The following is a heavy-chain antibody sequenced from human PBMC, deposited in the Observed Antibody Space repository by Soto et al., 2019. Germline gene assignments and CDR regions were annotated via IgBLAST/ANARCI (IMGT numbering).Heavy chain of an antibody. CDR1: GGSISSSSYY. V-gene: IGHV4-39*01. CDR3: ARQSSSPTPFDY. CDR2: IYYSGST. Sequence: QLQLQESGPGLVKPSETLSLTCTVSGGSISSSSYYWGWIRQPPGKGLGCIGTIYYSGSTYYNPSLKSRVTISVDTSKNQFSLTLSSVTAADTAVYYCARQSSSPTPFDYWGQGTLVTVSS. J-gene: IGHJ4*02. D-gene: IGHD6-13*01.